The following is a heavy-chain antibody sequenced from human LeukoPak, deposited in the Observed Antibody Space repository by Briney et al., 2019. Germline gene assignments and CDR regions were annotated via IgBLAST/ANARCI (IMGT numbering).Heavy chain of an antibody. CDR3: ARVGGTNYYYYGMDV. J-gene: IGHJ6*02. Sequence: SETLTLTCTVSGGSISSYYWSWIRQPPGKGLEWIGYIYYSGSTNYNPSLKSRVTISVDTSKNQFSLKLSSVTAADTAVYYCARVGGTNYYYYGMDVWGQGTTVTVSS. CDR2: IYYSGST. CDR1: GGSISSYY. D-gene: IGHD4-23*01. V-gene: IGHV4-59*01.